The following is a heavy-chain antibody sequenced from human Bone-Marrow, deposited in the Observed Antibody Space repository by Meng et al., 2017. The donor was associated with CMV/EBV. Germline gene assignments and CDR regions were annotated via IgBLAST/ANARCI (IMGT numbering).Heavy chain of an antibody. CDR2: ISSSSSYI. Sequence: GESLKISCAASGFTFSSYSMNWVRQAPGKGLEWVSSISSSSSYIYYADSVKGRFTISRDNAKNSLYLQMNRLRAEDTAVYYCARDGCTSCYSAGAFDIWGQGTMVTVSS. D-gene: IGHD2-2*01. CDR3: ARDGCTSCYSAGAFDI. V-gene: IGHV3-21*01. J-gene: IGHJ3*02. CDR1: GFTFSSYS.